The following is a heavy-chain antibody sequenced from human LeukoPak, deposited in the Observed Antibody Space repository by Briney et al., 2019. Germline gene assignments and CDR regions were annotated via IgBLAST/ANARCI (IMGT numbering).Heavy chain of an antibody. CDR2: IIPVLGIT. V-gene: IGHV1-69*04. CDR3: ARDAGYDSIGSSYAYFDL. D-gene: IGHD4-11*01. Sequence: SVKVSCKASGYTFTSYYMHWVRQAPGQGLEWMARIIPVLGITNYAQKFQGRVTVTADKSTTTVFMELSGLRSDGTAVYYCARDAGYDSIGSSYAYFDLWGRGTLVTVSS. J-gene: IGHJ2*01. CDR1: GYTFTSYY.